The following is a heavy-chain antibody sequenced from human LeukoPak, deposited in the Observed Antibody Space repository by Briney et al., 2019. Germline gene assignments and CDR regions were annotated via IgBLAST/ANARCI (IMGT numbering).Heavy chain of an antibody. CDR2: ISAYNGNT. CDR1: GYTFTSYG. J-gene: IGHJ2*01. V-gene: IGHV1-18*01. CDR3: ASDILALGWYFDL. D-gene: IGHD2-21*01. Sequence: ASVKVSCKASGYTFTSYGISWVRQAPGQGLEWMGWISAYNGNTNYAQKLQGRVTITADESTSTAYMELSSLRSEDTAVYYCASDILALGWYFDLWGRGTLVTVSS.